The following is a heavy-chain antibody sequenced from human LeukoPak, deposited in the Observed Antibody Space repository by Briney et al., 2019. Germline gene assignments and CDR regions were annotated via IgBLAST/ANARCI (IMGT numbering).Heavy chain of an antibody. Sequence: SETLSLTCTVSGGSSSSYYWSWIRQPPGKGLEWIGYIYYSGSTNYNPSLKSRVTISVDTSKNQFSLKLSSVTAADTAVYYCARSPGGYCSGGSCYWFDYWGQGTLVTVSS. V-gene: IGHV4-59*01. CDR2: IYYSGST. J-gene: IGHJ4*02. D-gene: IGHD2-15*01. CDR1: GGSSSSYY. CDR3: ARSPGGYCSGGSCYWFDY.